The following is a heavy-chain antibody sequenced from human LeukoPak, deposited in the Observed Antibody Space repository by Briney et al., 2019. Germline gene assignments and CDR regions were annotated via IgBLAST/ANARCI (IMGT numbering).Heavy chain of an antibody. CDR2: ISYDGSNK. D-gene: IGHD5-18*01. CDR1: GFSFGSHG. J-gene: IGHJ4*02. V-gene: IGHV3-30*03. Sequence: GGSLRLSCAASGFSFGSHGMHWVRQAPGKGLEWVAVISYDGSNKYYADSVKGRFTISRDNSKNTLYLQMNSLRAEDTAVYYCASGYPAYFDYWGQGTLVTVSS. CDR3: ASGYPAYFDY.